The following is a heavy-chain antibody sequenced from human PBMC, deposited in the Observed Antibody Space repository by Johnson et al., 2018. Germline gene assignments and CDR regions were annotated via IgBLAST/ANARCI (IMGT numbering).Heavy chain of an antibody. V-gene: IGHV1-8*01. Sequence: QVQLQESGAEVKKPGASVKVSCKASGYTFTSSDINWVRQATGQRLEWMGWINAGSGKTIYRQKFQDRVTITRDTSASTAYMGLSSLRSEDTAGFYCPRAPTMVATIDFYYYAHMDVEGQGTTVTVSS. J-gene: IGHJ6*02. CDR3: PRAPTMVATIDFYYYAHMDV. CDR1: GYTFTSSD. CDR2: INAGSGKT. D-gene: IGHD5-24*01.